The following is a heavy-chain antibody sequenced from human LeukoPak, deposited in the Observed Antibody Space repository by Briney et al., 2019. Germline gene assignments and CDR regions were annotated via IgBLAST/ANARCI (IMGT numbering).Heavy chain of an antibody. CDR2: INPNSGGT. J-gene: IGHJ5*02. Sequence: ASVKVSCKASGYTFTGYYMHWVRQAPGQGLEWMGWINPNSGGTNYAQKFQGRVTITADKSTSTAYMELSSLRSEDTAVYYCARDRGWFDPWGQGTLVTVSS. CDR3: ARDRGWFDP. D-gene: IGHD5-24*01. V-gene: IGHV1-2*02. CDR1: GYTFTGYY.